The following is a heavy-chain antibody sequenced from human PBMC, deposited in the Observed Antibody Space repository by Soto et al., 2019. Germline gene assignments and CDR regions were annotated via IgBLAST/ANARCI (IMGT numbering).Heavy chain of an antibody. CDR3: AAWAEGATEVH. D-gene: IGHD2-15*01. V-gene: IGHV3-33*01. J-gene: IGHJ4*02. CDR2: IWYDASKQ. CDR1: GFSVSVYG. Sequence: GGALRVSCETSGFSVSVYGMHWVRQAPGKGLEWVAVIWYDASKQFYAASVEGRFTISRDNPKAILYLQMNSLRAEDTAVYYCAAWAEGATEVHWGQGPVVTVSS.